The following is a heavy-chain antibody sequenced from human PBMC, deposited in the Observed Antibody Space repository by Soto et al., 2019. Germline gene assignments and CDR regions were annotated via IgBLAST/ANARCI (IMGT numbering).Heavy chain of an antibody. CDR2: LFYSGAT. V-gene: IGHV4-39*01. CDR1: GGSISSNSYY. CDR3: ARYVYRYDFLGLHP. J-gene: IGHJ5*02. D-gene: IGHD5-18*01. Sequence: SETLSLTCTVSGGSISSNSYYWDWIRQPPGKGLEWIGSLFYSGATYHNPSLQSRVTISVDTSKNQFSLHLSSVTAADAAVYYCARYVYRYDFLGLHPWGQGTLVTVSS.